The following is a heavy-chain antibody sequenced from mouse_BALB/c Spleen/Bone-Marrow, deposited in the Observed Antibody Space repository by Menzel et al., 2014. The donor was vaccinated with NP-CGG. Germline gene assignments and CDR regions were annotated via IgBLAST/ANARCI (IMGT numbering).Heavy chain of an antibody. CDR2: INPGSGGT. D-gene: IGHD2-4*01. CDR1: GYAFTNYL. CDR3: ARDGDYDEGYAMDY. V-gene: IGHV1-54*01. J-gene: IGHJ4*01. Sequence: VQLQQSGAELVRPGTSVKVSCKASGYAFTNYLIEWVKQRPGQGLEWIGVINPGSGGTNYNEKFEGKATLTADKSSSTAYMQLSSLTSDDSAVYFCARDGDYDEGYAMDYWGQGTSITVSS.